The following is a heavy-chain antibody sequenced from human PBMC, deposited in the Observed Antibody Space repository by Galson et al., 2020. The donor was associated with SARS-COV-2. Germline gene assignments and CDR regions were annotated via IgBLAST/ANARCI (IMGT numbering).Heavy chain of an antibody. CDR3: ARFDQVGGTEGFDD. D-gene: IGHD1-26*01. V-gene: IGHV7-4-1*02. Sequence: ASVKVSCKASGYTFTTYPINWVRQAPGQGLEWMGWITTDTGYPTYAQGFRGRFVFSLDTSVTTAYLEISSLRAEDSGVYFCARFDQVGGTEGFDDWGQGSLVTVPS. CDR2: ITTDTGYP. CDR1: GYTFTTYP. J-gene: IGHJ4*02.